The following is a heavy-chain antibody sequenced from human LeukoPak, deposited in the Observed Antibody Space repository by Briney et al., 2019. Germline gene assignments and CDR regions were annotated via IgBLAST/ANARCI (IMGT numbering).Heavy chain of an antibody. V-gene: IGHV3-7*01. CDR1: GFTFSSSW. J-gene: IGHJ4*02. CDR2: IDQDGSVK. CDR3: ATGTFYAFDY. Sequence: GGSLRLPCAASGFTFSSSWMTWVRQAPGTGLEWMAHIDQDGSVKYFADSVKGRFTVSRDNAKNSVYLQMNSLRAEDTAVYYCATGTFYAFDYWGQGTLVTVSS. D-gene: IGHD2/OR15-2a*01.